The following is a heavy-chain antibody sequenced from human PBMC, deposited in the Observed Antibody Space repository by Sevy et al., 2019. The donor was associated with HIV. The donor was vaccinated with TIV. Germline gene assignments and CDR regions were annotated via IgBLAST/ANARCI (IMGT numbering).Heavy chain of an antibody. D-gene: IGHD2-21*02. Sequence: GGSPRLSCAASGFTFSSYAMHWVRQAPGKGLEWVAVISYDGSNKYYADSVKGRFTISRDNSKNTLYLQMNSLRAEDTAVYYCAREYCGGVCYPDYWGQGTLVTVSS. J-gene: IGHJ4*02. CDR2: ISYDGSNK. CDR1: GFTFSSYA. V-gene: IGHV3-30-3*01. CDR3: AREYCGGVCYPDY.